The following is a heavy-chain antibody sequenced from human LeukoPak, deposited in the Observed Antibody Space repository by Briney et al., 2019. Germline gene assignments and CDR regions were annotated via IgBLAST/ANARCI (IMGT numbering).Heavy chain of an antibody. D-gene: IGHD2-2*01. V-gene: IGHV3-23*01. J-gene: IGHJ1*01. Sequence: GGSLRLSCAASGFTFSSYAMSWVRQAPGKGLEWVSAIRGSGAGTYYADSVKGRVTISRDNSKNTLYLQMHSLRAGDTAVYYCAKRIVPGDTPEYFQHWGQGTLVTVSS. CDR2: IRGSGAGT. CDR3: AKRIVPGDTPEYFQH. CDR1: GFTFSSYA.